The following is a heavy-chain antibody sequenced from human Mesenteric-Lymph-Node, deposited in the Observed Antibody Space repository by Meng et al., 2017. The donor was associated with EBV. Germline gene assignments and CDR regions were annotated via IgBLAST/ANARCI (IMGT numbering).Heavy chain of an antibody. CDR1: AYTFTKYY. Sequence: SGCAVKKTGRSVKVSGTASAYTFTKYYSHWVRRAPGQGLEWIGVIDRSGGRTTYAQNFQGRVTMTRDTSTSTVYMELRSLRSEDTAVYYCARGHDYGDYVVGYWGLGTLVTVSS. D-gene: IGHD4-17*01. J-gene: IGHJ4*02. CDR3: ARGHDYGDYVVGY. CDR2: IDRSGGRT. V-gene: IGHV1-46*01.